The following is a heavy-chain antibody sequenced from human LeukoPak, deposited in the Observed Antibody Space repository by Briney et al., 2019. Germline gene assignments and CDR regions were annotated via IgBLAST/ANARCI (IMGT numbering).Heavy chain of an antibody. CDR3: AREPAAAGET. V-gene: IGHV1-69*05. CDR1: GGTFSSYA. J-gene: IGHJ4*02. D-gene: IGHD6-13*01. CDR2: IIPLFGTA. Sequence: ASVKVSCKASGGTFSSYAISWVRQAPGQGLEWMGGIIPLFGTANYAQKLQGRVTMTTDTSTSTAYMELRSLRSDDTAVYYCAREPAAAGETWGQGTLVTVSS.